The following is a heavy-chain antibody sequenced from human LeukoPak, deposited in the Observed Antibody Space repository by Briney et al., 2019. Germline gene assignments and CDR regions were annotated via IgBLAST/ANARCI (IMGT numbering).Heavy chain of an antibody. CDR1: GFTFSTYA. D-gene: IGHD3-10*01. CDR2: ITSDGRR. J-gene: IGHJ4*02. V-gene: IGHV3-23*01. Sequence: GGSLRLSCAASGFTFSTYAMIWVRQAPGKGLEWVSTITSDGRRYYADSVKGRFTISRDNSKNTLYLQMNSLRAEDTAVYYCAKDLTRGVLFHWGQGTLVTVSS. CDR3: AKDLTRGVLFH.